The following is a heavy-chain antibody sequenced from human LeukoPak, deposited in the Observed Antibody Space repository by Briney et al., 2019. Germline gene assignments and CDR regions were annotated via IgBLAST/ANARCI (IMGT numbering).Heavy chain of an antibody. CDR1: GYSFTSYW. Sequence: GESLQISCQGSGYSFTSYWIGWVRPMPGKGLEWMGIIYPGDSDTRYSPSFQGQVTISADKSISTAYLQWSSLKASDPAIYYCARPPRSDYGSGSFDYWGQGTLVTVSS. J-gene: IGHJ4*02. V-gene: IGHV5-51*01. D-gene: IGHD3-10*01. CDR2: IYPGDSDT. CDR3: ARPPRSDYGSGSFDY.